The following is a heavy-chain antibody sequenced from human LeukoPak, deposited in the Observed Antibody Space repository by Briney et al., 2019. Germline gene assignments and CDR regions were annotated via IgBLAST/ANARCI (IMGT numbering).Heavy chain of an antibody. CDR1: GFTFSSYG. V-gene: IGHV3-66*01. Sequence: GGSLRLSCAASGFTFSSYGMSWVRQAPGKGLEWVSVIYSGGSTNYADSVKGRFTISRDNSKNTLYLQMNSLRAEDTAVYYCARERNWFDPWGQGTLVTVSS. CDR3: ARERNWFDP. CDR2: IYSGGST. J-gene: IGHJ5*02.